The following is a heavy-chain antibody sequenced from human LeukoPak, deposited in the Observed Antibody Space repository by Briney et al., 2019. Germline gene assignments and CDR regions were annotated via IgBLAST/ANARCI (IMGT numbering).Heavy chain of an antibody. J-gene: IGHJ5*02. D-gene: IGHD2-15*01. CDR3: ARMIVVVVAATGASNWFDP. V-gene: IGHV4-34*01. CDR2: INHSGST. Sequence: SETLSLTCAVYGGSFSGYYWSWIRQPPGKGLEWIGEINHSGSTNYNPSLKSRVTISVDTSKNQFSLKLSSETAADTAVYYCARMIVVVVAATGASNWFDPWGQGTLVTVSS. CDR1: GGSFSGYY.